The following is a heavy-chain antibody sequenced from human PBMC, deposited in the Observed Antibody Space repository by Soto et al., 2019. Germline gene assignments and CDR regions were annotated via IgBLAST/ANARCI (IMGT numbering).Heavy chain of an antibody. Sequence: GASVKVSWTSSEYTFTDYYIHWVRQAPGQGLEWMGLINPSGGSTSYAQKFQGRVTMTRDTSTSTVYMELSSLRSEDTAVYYCATAAYSTSWYDFWGQGTLVTVSS. CDR2: INPSGGST. J-gene: IGHJ5*01. V-gene: IGHV1-46*01. CDR3: ATAAYSTSWYDF. D-gene: IGHD6-13*01. CDR1: EYTFTDYY.